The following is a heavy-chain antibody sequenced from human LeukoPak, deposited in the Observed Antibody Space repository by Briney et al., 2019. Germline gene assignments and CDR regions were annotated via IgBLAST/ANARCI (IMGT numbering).Heavy chain of an antibody. CDR3: ATPYSSSSVAPMDV. CDR1: GGTFSSYA. CDR2: IIPIFGTA. J-gene: IGHJ6*03. V-gene: IGHV1-69*05. Sequence: VASVKVSCKASGGTFSSYAISWVRQAPGQGLEWMGRIIPIFGTANYAQKFQGRVTITTDESTSTAYMELRSLRSEDTAVYYCATPYSSSSVAPMDVWGKGTTVTVSS. D-gene: IGHD6-6*01.